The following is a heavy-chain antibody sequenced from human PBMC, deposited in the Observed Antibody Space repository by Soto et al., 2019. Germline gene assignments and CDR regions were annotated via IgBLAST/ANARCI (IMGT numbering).Heavy chain of an antibody. CDR1: GLTFSRAD. V-gene: IGHV3-23*01. CDR3: XXHSWNY. D-gene: IGHD1-1*01. J-gene: IGHJ4*02. CDR2: SGGSDLST. Sequence: EVQLLESGGGLVQPGGSLRLSCVVSGLTFSRADLSWVRQPPGKGLEWVSASGGSDLSTHYVDSVKGRFTISRDSSKNXXXXXXXXXXXXXXXXXXXXXHSWNYWGQGTLVTVSS.